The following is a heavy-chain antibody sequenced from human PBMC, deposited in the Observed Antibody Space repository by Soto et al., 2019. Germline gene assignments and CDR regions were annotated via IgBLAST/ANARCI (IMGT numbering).Heavy chain of an antibody. CDR2: ISGSGGST. V-gene: IGHV3-23*01. CDR3: AKVPPHPQLRRRRYYGMDV. D-gene: IGHD4-17*01. CDR1: GFTFSSYA. J-gene: IGHJ6*02. Sequence: GGSLRLSCAASGFTFSSYAMSWVRQAPGKGLEWVSAISGSGGSTYYADSVKGRFTISRDNSKNTLYLQMNSLRAEDTAVYYCAKVPPHPQLRRRRYYGMDVWGQGTTVTVSS.